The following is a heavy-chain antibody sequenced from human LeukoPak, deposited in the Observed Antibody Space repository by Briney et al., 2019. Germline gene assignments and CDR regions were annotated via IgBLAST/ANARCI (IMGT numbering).Heavy chain of an antibody. CDR2: IYPGDSDT. D-gene: IGHD3-22*01. V-gene: IGHV5-51*01. CDR3: ARPRDRTYYYDSRNAFDI. Sequence: GESLKISCKGSGYSFTSYWIGWVRQMTGKGLEWMGIIYPGDSDTRYSPSFQGQVTISADKSTSTAYLQWSSLKASDTAMYYCARPRDRTYYYDSRNAFDIWGQGTMVTVSS. CDR1: GYSFTSYW. J-gene: IGHJ3*02.